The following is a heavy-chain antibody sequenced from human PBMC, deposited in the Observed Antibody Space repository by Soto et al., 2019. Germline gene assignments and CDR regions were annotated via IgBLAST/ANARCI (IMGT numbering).Heavy chain of an antibody. D-gene: IGHD3-10*01. V-gene: IGHV3-23*01. J-gene: IGHJ6*02. CDR3: AKGGNMDV. Sequence: EVQLLESGGGLVQPGGSLRLSCAATGFTFSSYAMSWVRQAPGKGLEWVSAISGSGSSTYYADSVKGRFTISRDNSKNTLYLQMNSLRVEYTAVYYCAKGGNMDVWGQGTTVTVSS. CDR2: ISGSGSST. CDR1: GFTFSSYA.